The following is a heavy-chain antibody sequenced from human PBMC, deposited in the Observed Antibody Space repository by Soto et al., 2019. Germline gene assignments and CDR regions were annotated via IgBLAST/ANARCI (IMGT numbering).Heavy chain of an antibody. CDR3: ARGRYSYGYGNYYFDY. J-gene: IGHJ4*02. Sequence: ASVKVSCNASGYTFTSYGISWVRQAPGQGLGWMGWISAYNGNTDYAQKLQGRVTMTTDTSTSTAYMELRSLRSDDTAVYYRARGRYSYGYGNYYFDYWGQGTLVTVSS. CDR1: GYTFTSYG. V-gene: IGHV1-18*04. D-gene: IGHD5-18*01. CDR2: ISAYNGNT.